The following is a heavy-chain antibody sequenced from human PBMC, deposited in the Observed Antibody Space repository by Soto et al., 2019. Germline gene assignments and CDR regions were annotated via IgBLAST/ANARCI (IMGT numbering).Heavy chain of an antibody. J-gene: IGHJ5*02. CDR3: ARDQDYYGSGRDNWFDP. CDR2: IWYDGSNK. Sequence: QVQLVESGGGVVQPGRSLRLSCAASGFTSSSYGMHWVRQAPGKGLEWVAVIWYDGSNKYYADSVKGRFTISRDNSKNTLYLQMNSLRAEDTAVYYCARDQDYYGSGRDNWFDPWGQGTLVTVSS. CDR1: GFTSSSYG. V-gene: IGHV3-33*01. D-gene: IGHD3-10*01.